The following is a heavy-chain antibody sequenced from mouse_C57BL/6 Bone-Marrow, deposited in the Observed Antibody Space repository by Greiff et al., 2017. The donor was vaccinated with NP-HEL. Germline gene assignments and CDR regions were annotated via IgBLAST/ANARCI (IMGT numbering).Heavy chain of an antibody. V-gene: IGHV1-62-3*01. CDR2: IDPNSGGT. CDR3: ARRGLGGSSYGFAY. J-gene: IGHJ3*01. Sequence: QVQLQQPGAELVKPGASVKLSCKASGYTFTSYWMHWVKQRPGRGLEWIGRIDPNSGGTKYNEKFKSKATLTVDTSSSTAYMQLSSLTSEDSAVYYCARRGLGGSSYGFAYWGQGTLVTVSA. CDR1: GYTFTSYW. D-gene: IGHD1-1*01.